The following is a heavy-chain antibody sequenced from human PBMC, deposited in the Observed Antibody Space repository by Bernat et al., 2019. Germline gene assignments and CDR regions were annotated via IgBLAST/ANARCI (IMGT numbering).Heavy chain of an antibody. CDR2: INHSGST. V-gene: IGHV4-39*07. CDR3: ARGGDIVVVPAAKSFDF. J-gene: IGHJ4*02. Sequence: QLQLQESGPGLVKPSETLSLTCTVSGGSISSSSYYWGWIRQPPGKGLEWIGEINHSGSTNYNPSLKSRVTISVDTSKNQFSLKLSSVTAADTAVYYCARGGDIVVVPAAKSFDFWGQGTLVTVSS. D-gene: IGHD2-2*01. CDR1: GGSISSSSYY.